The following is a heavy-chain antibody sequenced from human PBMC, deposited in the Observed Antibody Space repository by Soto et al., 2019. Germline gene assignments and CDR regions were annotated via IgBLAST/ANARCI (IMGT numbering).Heavy chain of an antibody. CDR2: ISVNGGNK. V-gene: IGHV3-30*18. CDR3: GKDRGGGGYSSIDS. Sequence: VQLVESGGGVVQPGRSLRLSCEASGFMFLSYGFHWVRQAPGKGLEWVAVISVNGGNKDYVDSVKGRFTISRDDSKNKLYLQMENLRAGDTAGYYWGKDRGGGGYSSIDSWGQGTLVSVSS. D-gene: IGHD4-4*01. J-gene: IGHJ5*01. CDR1: GFMFLSYG.